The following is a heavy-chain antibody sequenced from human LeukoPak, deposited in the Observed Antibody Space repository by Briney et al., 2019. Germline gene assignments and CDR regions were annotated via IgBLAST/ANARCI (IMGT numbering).Heavy chain of an antibody. CDR2: INHSGST. D-gene: IGHD6-13*01. V-gene: IGHV4-34*01. Sequence: SETLSLTCAVYGGSFSGYYWSWIRQPPGKGLEWIEEINHSGSTNYNPSLKSRVTISVDTSKNQFSLKLSSVTAADTAVYYCARHDTGYSSSWYPRDYFDYWGQGTLVTVSS. CDR3: ARHDTGYSSSWYPRDYFDY. CDR1: GGSFSGYY. J-gene: IGHJ4*02.